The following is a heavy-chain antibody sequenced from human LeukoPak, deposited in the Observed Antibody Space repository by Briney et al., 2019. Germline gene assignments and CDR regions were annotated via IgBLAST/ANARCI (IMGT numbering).Heavy chain of an antibody. V-gene: IGHV4-39*01. CDR1: GGSITTGIYY. CDR2: IYYSGIT. J-gene: IGHJ4*02. Sequence: KPSETLSLTCAVSGGSITTGIYYWGWIRQPPGKGLEWIGNIYYSGITHYNPSFESRLTISVDTSKNQFSLKLSSVTAADTAVYYCVRHGSGYTSSWYCPLDYRGQGTLVTVSS. CDR3: VRHGSGYTSSWYCPLDY. D-gene: IGHD6-13*01.